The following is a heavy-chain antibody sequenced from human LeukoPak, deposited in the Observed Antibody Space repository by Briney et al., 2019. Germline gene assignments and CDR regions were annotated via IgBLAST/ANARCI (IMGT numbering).Heavy chain of an antibody. CDR3: ARGGDTVTAP. J-gene: IGHJ5*02. V-gene: IGHV3-7*01. CDR1: GFTFSSYS. D-gene: IGHD4-17*01. CDR2: IREHGGEK. Sequence: GGSLRLSCAASGFTFSSYSMNWVRQAPGKGLEWVATIREHGGEKFYVDSVKGRFTISRDNAKNSLYLQMTSLRAEDTAMYYCARGGDTVTAPWGQGTLVTVSS.